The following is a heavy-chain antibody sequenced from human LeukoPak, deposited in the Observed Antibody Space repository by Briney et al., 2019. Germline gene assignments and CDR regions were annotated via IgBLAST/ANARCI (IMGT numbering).Heavy chain of an antibody. Sequence: GGSLRLSCTASGFSVRTTYMSWVRQAPGKGLEWVSVLYTGGGTDHADSVKGRFTISRDNAKNSLYLQMNSLRAEDTAVYYCARDALITGTTAGYYMDVWGKGTTVTVSS. CDR3: ARDALITGTTAGYYMDV. CDR1: GFSVRTTY. CDR2: LYTGGGT. D-gene: IGHD1-20*01. J-gene: IGHJ6*03. V-gene: IGHV3-53*01.